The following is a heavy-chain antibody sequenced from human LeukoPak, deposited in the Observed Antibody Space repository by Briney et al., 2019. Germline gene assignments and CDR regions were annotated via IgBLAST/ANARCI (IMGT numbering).Heavy chain of an antibody. CDR1: GGTFSSYA. Sequence: GASVKVSCKASGGTFSSYAISWVRQAPGQGLEWMGGIIPIFGTANYAQKFQGRVTITADESTSTAYMELSSLRSEDTAVYYCARGRGSELGPPNPKYYYYYMDVWGKGTTVTISS. CDR2: IIPIFGTA. J-gene: IGHJ6*03. V-gene: IGHV1-69*01. CDR3: ARGRGSELGPPNPKYYYYYMDV. D-gene: IGHD1-26*01.